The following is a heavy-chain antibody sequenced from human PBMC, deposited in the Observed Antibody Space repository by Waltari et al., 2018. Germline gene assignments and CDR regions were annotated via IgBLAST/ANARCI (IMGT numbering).Heavy chain of an antibody. D-gene: IGHD7-27*01. CDR1: GGSISSGGYY. J-gene: IGHJ2*01. V-gene: IGHV4-31*03. Sequence: QVQLQESGPGLVKPSQTLSLTCTVSGGSISSGGYYWSWIRQHPGKGLEWIGYIYYSGRTNYSPPLKSRVTISVDTSKNQFSLKLSSVTAADTAVYYGARSLTGGADWYFDLWGRGTLVTVSS. CDR3: ARSLTGGADWYFDL. CDR2: IYYSGRT.